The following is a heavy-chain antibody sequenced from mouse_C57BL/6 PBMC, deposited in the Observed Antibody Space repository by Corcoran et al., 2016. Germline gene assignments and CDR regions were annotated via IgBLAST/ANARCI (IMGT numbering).Heavy chain of an antibody. CDR3: ERWWLRYLDV. J-gene: IGHJ1*03. CDR2: MLPGSGST. V-gene: IGHV1-9*01. D-gene: IGHD1-1*02. CDR1: CYTFTSYW. Sequence: QVQLQQSGAELMKPGASVKLSCKATCYTFTSYWIACVKQRPGHGLEWIGEMLPGSGSTNDNENCKGKATFTADTSSNTAYIQLNSLATEDSDIYYWERWWLRYLDVWGTGTTVIVSS.